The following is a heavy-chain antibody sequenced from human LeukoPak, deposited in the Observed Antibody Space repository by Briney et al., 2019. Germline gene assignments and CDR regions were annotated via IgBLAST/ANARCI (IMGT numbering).Heavy chain of an antibody. J-gene: IGHJ4*02. Sequence: GGSLRLSCAASGFTFSSYAMHWVRQPPGKGLEWVAVISYDGSNKYYADSVKGRFTVSRDNSKNTLYLQMNSLRAEDTAVYYCARDTDTAMVIDYWGQGTLVTVSS. D-gene: IGHD5-18*01. CDR2: ISYDGSNK. V-gene: IGHV3-30-3*01. CDR1: GFTFSSYA. CDR3: ARDTDTAMVIDY.